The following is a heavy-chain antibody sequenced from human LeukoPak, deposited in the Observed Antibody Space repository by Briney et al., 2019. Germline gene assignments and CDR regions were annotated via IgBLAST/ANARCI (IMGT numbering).Heavy chain of an antibody. D-gene: IGHD5-12*01. CDR1: GFTFISYA. J-gene: IGHJ3*02. CDR3: ARGYSGYDDAFDK. CDR2: ISYDGRNK. Sequence: PGGSLRLSCEGSGFTFISYAMNWVRQAPGKGLEWVAVISYDGRNKFYGESVKGRFTISRDNSKNTLYLQMSSLRSEDTAVYYCARGYSGYDDAFDKWSRGTMVTVSS. V-gene: IGHV3-30*03.